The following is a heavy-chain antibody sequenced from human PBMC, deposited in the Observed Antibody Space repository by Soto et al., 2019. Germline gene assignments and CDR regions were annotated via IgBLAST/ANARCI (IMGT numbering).Heavy chain of an antibody. CDR1: GGTFSNYA. CDR2: IMPIFRTP. J-gene: IGHJ6*02. CDR3: ARDKDRQQLGGNYYYILDV. D-gene: IGHD3-3*02. V-gene: IGHV1-69*12. Sequence: QVQLEQSGAEVKKPGSSVKVSCKASGGTFSNYAISWVRQAPGQGLEWMGGIMPIFRTPDYAQKFQGRVTITADESTSTAYMELSGLRSDDTAVYYCARDKDRQQLGGNYYYILDVWGQGTTVTVSS.